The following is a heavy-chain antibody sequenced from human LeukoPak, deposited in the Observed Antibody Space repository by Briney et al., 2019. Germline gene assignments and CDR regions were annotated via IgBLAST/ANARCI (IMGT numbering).Heavy chain of an antibody. CDR2: IKQDGSEK. Sequence: GGSLRLSCAASRFTFISYWMSWVRQAPGKGLEWVANIKQDGSEKYYVDSVKGRFTISRDNAKNSLFLQMNSLRAEDTAVYYCARDYGYDGFDVWGQGTMVTVSS. J-gene: IGHJ3*01. V-gene: IGHV3-7*04. D-gene: IGHD3-10*01. CDR1: RFTFISYW. CDR3: ARDYGYDGFDV.